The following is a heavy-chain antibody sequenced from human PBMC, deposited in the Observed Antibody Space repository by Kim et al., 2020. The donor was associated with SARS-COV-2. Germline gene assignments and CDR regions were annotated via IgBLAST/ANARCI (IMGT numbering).Heavy chain of an antibody. CDR2: IYHSGST. V-gene: IGHV4-38-2*02. D-gene: IGHD2-15*01. CDR3: ARGNSGLYCSCGSCWAGLPGR. Sequence: SETLSLTCTVSGYSISSGYYWGWIRQPPGKVLEWIGSIYHSGSTYYNPSLKSRVTISVDTSKNQFSLKLSSVTAADTAVYYCARGNSGLYCSCGSCWAGLPGRWGQATLVTVST. CDR1: GYSISSGYY. J-gene: IGHJ4*02.